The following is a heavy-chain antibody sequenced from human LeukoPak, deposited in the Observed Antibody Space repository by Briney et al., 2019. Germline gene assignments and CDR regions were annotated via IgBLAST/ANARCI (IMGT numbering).Heavy chain of an antibody. CDR1: GGSLSSGDYY. Sequence: SQTLSLTCTGSGGSLSSGDYYWSWIRQPPGKGLEWIGYIYYSGSPYYNPSRKSPVTISVEPSKNQISLKLSPLTAPDTAGYYRAGVQFPSSSSGGWFDRWGQGTLVTVSS. V-gene: IGHV4-30-4*01. D-gene: IGHD6-13*01. J-gene: IGHJ5*02. CDR3: AGVQFPSSSSGGWFDR. CDR2: IYYSGSP.